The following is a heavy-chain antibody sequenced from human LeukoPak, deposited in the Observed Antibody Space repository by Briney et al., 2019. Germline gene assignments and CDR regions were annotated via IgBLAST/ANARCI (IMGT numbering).Heavy chain of an antibody. J-gene: IGHJ4*02. CDR3: VRYRDGEYDF. V-gene: IGHV3-7*01. D-gene: IGHD4-17*01. CDR2: IKQGGSEK. CDR1: GFIFSTHW. Sequence: GGSLRLSCGGSGFIFSTHWMIGVRQAPGKGLEGVANIKQGGSEKYYVDSVKGRFTISRDNTKSSMYLEMNSLRAEDTAVYYCVRYRDGEYDFWGQGTLVTVSS.